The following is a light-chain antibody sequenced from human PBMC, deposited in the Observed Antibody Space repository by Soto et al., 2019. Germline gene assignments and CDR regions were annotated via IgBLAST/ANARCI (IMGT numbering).Light chain of an antibody. CDR2: VVS. J-gene: IGLJ2*01. CDR3: ASYGGNNNLL. CDR1: STDVGGYNY. V-gene: IGLV2-8*01. Sequence: QSALTQPPSASGSPGQSVTISCTGTSTDVGGYNYVSWYQQHPGKAPKLMMFVVSERPSGVPDRFSGSKFGNTASLTVSGLQAEDEADYYCASYGGNNNLLFGGGTQLTVL.